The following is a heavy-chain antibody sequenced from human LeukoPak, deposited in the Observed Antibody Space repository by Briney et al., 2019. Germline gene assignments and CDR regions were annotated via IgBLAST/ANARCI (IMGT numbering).Heavy chain of an antibody. D-gene: IGHD3-16*02. CDR1: GYTFTSYG. J-gene: IGHJ4*02. Sequence: VSVKVSCKASGYTFTSYGISWVRQAPGQGLEWMGWISAYNGNTNYAQKLQGRVTMTTDTSTSTAYMELRSLRSDDTAVYYCARDVANVMITFGGVIGRYFDYWGQGTLVTVSS. CDR2: ISAYNGNT. V-gene: IGHV1-18*01. CDR3: ARDVANVMITFGGVIGRYFDY.